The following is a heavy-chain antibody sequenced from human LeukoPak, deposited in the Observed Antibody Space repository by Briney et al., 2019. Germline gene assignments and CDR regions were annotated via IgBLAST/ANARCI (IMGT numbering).Heavy chain of an antibody. CDR3: ARGALESSDYPPWWYFDL. CDR2: IRYDGSNK. D-gene: IGHD3-22*01. Sequence: GGSLRLSCAASGFTFSDYYMSWIRQAPGKGLEWVAFIRYDGSNKYYADSVKGRFTISRQNVKNSLYLQMNSLRDGDTAVYYCARGALESSDYPPWWYFDLWGRGTLVTVSS. V-gene: IGHV3-30*02. J-gene: IGHJ2*01. CDR1: GFTFSDYY.